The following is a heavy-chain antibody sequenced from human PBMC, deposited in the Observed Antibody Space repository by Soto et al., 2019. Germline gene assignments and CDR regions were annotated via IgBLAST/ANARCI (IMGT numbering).Heavy chain of an antibody. J-gene: IGHJ4*02. V-gene: IGHV1-18*01. CDR1: GYTFTNFG. CDR2: ISAYNGNT. D-gene: IGHD3-16*01. CDR3: AGGGPPLAY. Sequence: GASVKVSCKASGYTFTNFGISRVRQAPGQGLEWMGWISAYNGNTNYAQNFQGRVTMTTDTSTSTAYMELRSLRSDDTAVYYCAGGGPPLAYWAKGTLVPGSS.